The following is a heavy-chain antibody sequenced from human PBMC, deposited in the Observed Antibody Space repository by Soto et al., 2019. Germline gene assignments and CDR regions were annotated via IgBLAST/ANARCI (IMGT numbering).Heavy chain of an antibody. CDR3: ARDGTYNWV. CDR2: IISNGDT. Sequence: ELQLVASGGGLVQPGGSLRLSCAASGFPVSNNYVRWVRQAPGKGLEWVSLIISNGDTRYADSVKGRFTISRDSSSNTLYLQMNSLRVEDTAVYYCARDGTYNWVGGQGIHVTVSS. V-gene: IGHV3-66*01. D-gene: IGHD1-1*01. CDR1: GFPVSNNY. J-gene: IGHJ4*02.